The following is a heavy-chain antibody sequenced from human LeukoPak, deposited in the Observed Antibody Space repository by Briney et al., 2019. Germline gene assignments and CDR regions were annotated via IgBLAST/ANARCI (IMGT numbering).Heavy chain of an antibody. D-gene: IGHD3-9*01. CDR1: GFTFSSYA. CDR3: AKDISYDILTGYFTR. J-gene: IGHJ4*02. CDR2: ISYDGSNK. Sequence: GRSLRLSCAASGFTFSSYAMHWVRQAPGKGLEWVAVISYDGSNKYYADSVKGRFTISRDNSKNTLYLQMNSLRAEDTALYYCAKDISYDILTGYFTRWGQGTLVTVSS. V-gene: IGHV3-30-3*01.